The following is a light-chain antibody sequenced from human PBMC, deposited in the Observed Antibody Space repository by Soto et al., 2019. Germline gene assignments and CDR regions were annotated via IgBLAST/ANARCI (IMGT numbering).Light chain of an antibody. V-gene: IGKV3-20*01. CDR1: QSVSSSY. CDR3: QQYASSTGT. Sequence: EIVLTQSPGTLSLSPGEGATLSCRASQSVSSSYLAWYKQKPGQAPRLFIYGASSRATGIPDRFSGSGSGTDFTLTISRLEPEDFAVYYCQQYASSTGTFGQGTKVEIK. J-gene: IGKJ1*01. CDR2: GAS.